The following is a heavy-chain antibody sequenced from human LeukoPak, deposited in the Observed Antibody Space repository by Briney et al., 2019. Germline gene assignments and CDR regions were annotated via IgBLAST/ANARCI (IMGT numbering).Heavy chain of an antibody. CDR2: IGTAGDT. D-gene: IGHD1-26*01. Sequence: PGGSLRLSCAASGFTFSSYDMHWVRQATGKGLEWVSAIGTAGDTYYPGSVKGRFTISRENAKNSLYLQMNSLRPGDTAVYYCAREGPTVGSKWDNWYFDLWGRGTLVTVSS. CDR3: AREGPTVGSKWDNWYFDL. V-gene: IGHV3-13*01. CDR1: GFTFSSYD. J-gene: IGHJ2*01.